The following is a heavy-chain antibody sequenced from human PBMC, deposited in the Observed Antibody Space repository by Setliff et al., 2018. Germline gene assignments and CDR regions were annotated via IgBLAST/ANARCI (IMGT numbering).Heavy chain of an antibody. Sequence: GASVKVSCKGSGYTFSTYAIIWMRQAPGQGLEWMGWINPHSGGTNFPQTFQGRVTMTRDTSVSTAYLQISSLKAEDSAVYYCARASRFGTTKYRGDYYMDVWGKGTTVTVSS. CDR2: INPHSGGT. D-gene: IGHD3-10*01. V-gene: IGHV1-2*02. CDR3: ARASRFGTTKYRGDYYMDV. CDR1: GYTFSTYA. J-gene: IGHJ6*03.